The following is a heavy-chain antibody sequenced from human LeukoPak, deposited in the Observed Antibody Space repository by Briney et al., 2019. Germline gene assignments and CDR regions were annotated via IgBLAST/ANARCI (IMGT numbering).Heavy chain of an antibody. D-gene: IGHD1-26*01. CDR1: GFTFSNYA. V-gene: IGHV3-23*01. J-gene: IGHJ4*02. Sequence: GGSLRLSCAASGFTFSNYAMSWVRQAPGKGLEWVSAISGSASSTYHADSVKGRFTISRDNAKNTLYLQMNSLRAEDTAVYYCARSGVDYWGQGTLVTVSS. CDR3: ARSGVDY. CDR2: ISGSASST.